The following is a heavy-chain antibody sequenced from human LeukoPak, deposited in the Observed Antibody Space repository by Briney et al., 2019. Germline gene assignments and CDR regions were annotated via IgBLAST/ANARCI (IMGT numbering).Heavy chain of an antibody. CDR1: GFTFSSNA. CDR2: TSYDERNK. V-gene: IGHV3-30*04. D-gene: IGHD3-22*01. J-gene: IGHJ4*02. CDR3: ARGWDNNGSSGYSA. Sequence: SGGSLRLSCAASGFTFSSNAMHWVRQAPGKGLEWVAATSYDERNKYYGDSVRGRFTISRDNSKNTLYLQMNSLRVEDTALYYCARGWDNNGSSGYSAWGQGTLVTVSS.